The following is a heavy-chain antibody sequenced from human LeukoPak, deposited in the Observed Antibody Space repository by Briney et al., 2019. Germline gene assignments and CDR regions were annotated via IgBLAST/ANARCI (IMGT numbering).Heavy chain of an antibody. D-gene: IGHD5-18*01. CDR2: ISAYNGNT. Sequence: ASVKVSCKASGYTFTSYGISWVRQAPGQGLEWMRWISAYNGNTNYAQKLQGRVTMTTDTSTSTAYMELRSLRSDDTAVYYCARLGYSLYYYYYYGMDVWGQGTTVTVSS. V-gene: IGHV1-18*01. CDR3: ARLGYSLYYYYYYGMDV. J-gene: IGHJ6*02. CDR1: GYTFTSYG.